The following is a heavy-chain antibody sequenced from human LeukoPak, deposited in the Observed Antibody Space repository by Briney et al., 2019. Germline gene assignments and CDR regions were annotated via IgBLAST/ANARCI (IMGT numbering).Heavy chain of an antibody. V-gene: IGHV4-4*02. J-gene: IGHJ4*02. Sequence: SETLSLTCAVSGGPISSSYWWSWVRQPPGKGLEWIGEIYHSGNTNYNPSLKSRVTILVDKSSNQFSLRLTSVTAADTAVYYCARGRPGDYFDYWGQGTLVTVSS. CDR2: IYHSGNT. D-gene: IGHD6-25*01. CDR3: ARGRPGDYFDY. CDR1: GGPISSSYW.